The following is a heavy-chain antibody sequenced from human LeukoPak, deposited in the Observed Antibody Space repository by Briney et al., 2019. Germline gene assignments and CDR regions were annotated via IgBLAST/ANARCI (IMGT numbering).Heavy chain of an antibody. J-gene: IGHJ5*02. D-gene: IGHD6-13*01. CDR2: INPNSGGT. CDR3: AREAYSSHGMGSNWFDP. CDR1: GYTFTGYY. V-gene: IGHV1-2*02. Sequence: EASVKVSCKASGYTFTGYYMHWLRQAPGQGLEWMGWINPNSGGTNYAQKFQGRVTMTRDTSISTAYMELSRLRSDDTAVYYCAREAYSSHGMGSNWFDPWGQGTLVTVSS.